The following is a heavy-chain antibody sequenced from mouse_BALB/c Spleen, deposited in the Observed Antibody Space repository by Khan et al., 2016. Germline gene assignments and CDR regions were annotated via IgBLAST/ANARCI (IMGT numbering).Heavy chain of an antibody. D-gene: IGHD2-14*01. CDR2: ISYSGST. CDR3: ARNGNRYERTWFAY. V-gene: IGHV3-2*02. Sequence: EVQLQESGPGLVKPSQSLSLTCTVTGYSITSDYAWNWIRQFPGNKLEWMGYISYSGSTSYNTSLKSRISINQDTSKNQFFLQLNSVHTEDTATYCCARNGNRYERTWFAYWGQGTLVTVA. CDR1: GYSITSDYA. J-gene: IGHJ3*01.